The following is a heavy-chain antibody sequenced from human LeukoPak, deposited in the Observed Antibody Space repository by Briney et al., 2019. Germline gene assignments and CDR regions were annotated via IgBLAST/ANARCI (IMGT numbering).Heavy chain of an antibody. V-gene: IGHV4-4*02. Sequence: PSGTLSLTCAVSGGSISSSNWWSWVRQPPGKGLEWIGEIYHSGSTNYNPSLKSRVTISVDKSKNQFSLKLSSVTAADTAVYYCARDCDTRSSSWYRYYFDYWGQGTLVTVSS. CDR3: ARDCDTRSSSWYRYYFDY. CDR1: GGSISSSNW. CDR2: IYHSGST. J-gene: IGHJ4*02. D-gene: IGHD6-13*01.